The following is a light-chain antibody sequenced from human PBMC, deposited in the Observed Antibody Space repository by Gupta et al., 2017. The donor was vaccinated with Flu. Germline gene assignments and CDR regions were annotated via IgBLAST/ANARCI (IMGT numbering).Light chain of an antibody. Sequence: VTIFCTCRFSTLGTNDVSWYQQHPGTAPILLISGNDKRPSGMPARFSGSNSGTSATLGITGLQTADEADYYCDTWDTILSACGVFGGGTKLTVL. J-gene: IGLJ3*02. CDR3: DTWDTILSACGV. V-gene: IGLV1-51*01. CDR1: FSTLGTND. CDR2: GND.